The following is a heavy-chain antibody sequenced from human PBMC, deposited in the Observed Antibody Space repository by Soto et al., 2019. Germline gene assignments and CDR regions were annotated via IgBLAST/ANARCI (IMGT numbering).Heavy chain of an antibody. Sequence: ASVKVSCKASGYSVTSYYMHWVRQAPGQGLEWMGIINPNSGSTTYAQKFQGRVTMTRDTSTSTVYMELTSLTSGDTAVYYCARAGIAYCSSTTCYLYYYVMDVWGQGTTVTVSS. D-gene: IGHD2-2*01. CDR1: GYSVTSYY. CDR2: INPNSGST. J-gene: IGHJ6*02. V-gene: IGHV1-46*01. CDR3: ARAGIAYCSSTTCYLYYYVMDV.